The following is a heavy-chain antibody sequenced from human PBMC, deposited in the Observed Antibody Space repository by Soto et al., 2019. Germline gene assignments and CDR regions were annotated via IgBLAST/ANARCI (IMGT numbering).Heavy chain of an antibody. Sequence: PSPTLSLTCVGSGDTVSSNSVAWNWVRQAASRGPEWLGRTYYRSRWYSDYAVSVRSRIDINADTSKNQVSLQLNSVTPEDPAVYYCARSEEDSDYYYYGMDVWGQGTTVTVSS. CDR2: TYYRSRWYS. D-gene: IGHD2-15*01. CDR3: ARSEEDSDYYYYGMDV. CDR1: GDTVSSNSVA. J-gene: IGHJ6*02. V-gene: IGHV6-1*01.